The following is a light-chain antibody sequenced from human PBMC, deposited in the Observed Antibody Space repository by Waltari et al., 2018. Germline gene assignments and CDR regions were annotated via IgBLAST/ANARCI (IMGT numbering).Light chain of an antibody. V-gene: IGKV3-20*01. Sequence: EIVLTQSPGTLSLSPGERATLSCRASQSVSISYLPGYQQKPGQAPRLLIYGASSRATGIPDRFSGSGSGTDFTLTISRLEPEDFAVYYCQQYGSSPYTFGQGTKLEIK. CDR1: QSVSISY. CDR3: QQYGSSPYT. CDR2: GAS. J-gene: IGKJ2*01.